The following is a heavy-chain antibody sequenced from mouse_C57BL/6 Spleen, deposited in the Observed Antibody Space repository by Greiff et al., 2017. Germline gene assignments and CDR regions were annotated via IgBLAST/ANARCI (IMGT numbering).Heavy chain of an antibody. V-gene: IGHV1-42*01. CDR3: ARWDYGSAFDY. CDR2: ITPSTGGT. J-gene: IGHJ2*01. D-gene: IGHD1-1*01. CDR1: GYSFTGYY. Sequence: EVQLQQSGPELVKPGASVKISCKASGYSFTGYYMNWVKQSPEKSLEWIGEITPSTGGTTYNQKFKAKATLTVDKSSSTAYMQLKSLTSEDSAVYYCARWDYGSAFDYWGQGTTLTVSS.